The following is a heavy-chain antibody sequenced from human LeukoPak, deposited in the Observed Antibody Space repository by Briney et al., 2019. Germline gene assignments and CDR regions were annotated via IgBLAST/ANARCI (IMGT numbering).Heavy chain of an antibody. CDR3: ARVQGYYYYMDV. J-gene: IGHJ6*03. CDR2: ISSSSSYI. V-gene: IGHV3-21*01. CDR1: GFTFSSYS. Sequence: GGSLRLSCAASGFTFSSYSMNWVRQAPGKGLEWVSSISSSSSYICYADSVKGRFTISRDNAKNSLYLQMNSLRAEDTAVYYCARVQGYYYYMDVWGKGTTVTVSS.